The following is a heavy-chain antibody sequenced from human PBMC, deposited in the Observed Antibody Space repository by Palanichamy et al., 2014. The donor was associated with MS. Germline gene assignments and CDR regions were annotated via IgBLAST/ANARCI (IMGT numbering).Heavy chain of an antibody. CDR1: GFTFSSYW. CDR3: ARDRTDYGGNTRGDY. CDR2: IKQDGSEK. V-gene: IGHV3-7*01. D-gene: IGHD4-23*01. J-gene: IGHJ4*02. Sequence: EVQLVESGEGLGPGLGGPVRLSCAASGFTFSSYWMSWVRQAPGRGLEWVANIKQDGSEKYYGGSVKGRVTISRDNAKNSLYLQMNSLRAEDTAVYYCARDRTDYGGNTRGDYWGQGTLVTVSS.